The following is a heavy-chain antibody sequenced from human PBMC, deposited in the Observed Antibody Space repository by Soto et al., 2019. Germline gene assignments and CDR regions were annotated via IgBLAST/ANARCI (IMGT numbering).Heavy chain of an antibody. CDR1: GGTFSSYA. V-gene: IGHV1-69*01. CDR2: IIPIFGTA. CDR3: ASPRVYSYGYYYYYGIYV. Sequence: QVQLVQSGAEVKKPGSSVKVSCRASGGTFSSYAISWVRQAPGQGLEWMGGIIPIFGTANYAQKFQGRVTITADESTSTAYMELSSLRSEDTAVYYCASPRVYSYGYYYYYGIYVWGQGTTVTVSS. J-gene: IGHJ6*02. D-gene: IGHD5-18*01.